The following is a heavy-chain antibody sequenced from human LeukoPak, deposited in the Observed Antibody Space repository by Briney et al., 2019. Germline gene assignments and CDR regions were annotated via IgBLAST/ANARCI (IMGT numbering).Heavy chain of an antibody. D-gene: IGHD3-16*01. CDR3: ARHVSRGYGYAFDI. J-gene: IGHJ3*02. CDR1: GGPTSSYY. V-gene: IGHV4-4*09. Sequence: SETLSLTRTVSGGPTSSYYWSCIPQPPGRGLEWIGYIYTSGSTNYNPSLKSRITISVDTSKNQFSLKRSSVTAADTAVYYCARHVSRGYGYAFDIWGQGTMVTVSS. CDR2: IYTSGST.